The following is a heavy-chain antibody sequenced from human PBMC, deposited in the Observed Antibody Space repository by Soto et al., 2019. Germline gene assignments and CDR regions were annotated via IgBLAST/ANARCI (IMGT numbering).Heavy chain of an antibody. CDR3: AREEDYGGNYGGNEY. Sequence: VNISCQGSGGTFRSYAINWVRQAPGQGLEWLGGIIPIFGTAKYAQKFQGRVTITADKYTSTAYMELSSLRSEDTAVYYCAREEDYGGNYGGNEYWGQGTLVTVSS. D-gene: IGHD4-17*01. J-gene: IGHJ4*02. CDR2: IIPIFGTA. V-gene: IGHV1-69*06. CDR1: GGTFRSYA.